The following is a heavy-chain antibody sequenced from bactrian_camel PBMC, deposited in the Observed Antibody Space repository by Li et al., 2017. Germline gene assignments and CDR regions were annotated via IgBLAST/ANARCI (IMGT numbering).Heavy chain of an antibody. CDR2: IYARNGRS. CDR1: GYATSHYC. D-gene: IGHD6*01. CDR3: AAGFDSWNCFTLRFPKSSLDY. V-gene: IGHV3-3*01. J-gene: IGHJ4*01. Sequence: HVQLVESGGGSVQEGQSLKLSCTISGYATSHYCIAWFRLSSGKEREEVAHIYARNGRSDVADSVKGRFAIWQDNAKATVYLEINYLRPEDTAMYYCAAGFDSWNCFTLRFPKSSLDYWGQGTQVTVS.